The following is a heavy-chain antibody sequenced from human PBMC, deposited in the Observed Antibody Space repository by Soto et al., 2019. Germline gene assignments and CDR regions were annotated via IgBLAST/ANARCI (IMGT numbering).Heavy chain of an antibody. CDR1: GFTFNSYW. Sequence: EVQLVESGGGLVQPGGSLRLACAASGFTFNSYWMQWVRHAPGKGLEWVSRIDGDEDSTTNYADSVKGRFTIPRDTVKSTLYLQMNRVRGEDTAVYYCVRDSQGDYWGQGTLVSVSS. V-gene: IGHV3-74*01. J-gene: IGHJ4*02. CDR2: IDGDEDSTT. CDR3: VRDSQGDY.